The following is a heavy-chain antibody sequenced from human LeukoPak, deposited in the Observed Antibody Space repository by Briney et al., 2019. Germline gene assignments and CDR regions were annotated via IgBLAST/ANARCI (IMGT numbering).Heavy chain of an antibody. CDR1: GGSISSHN. D-gene: IGHD6-13*01. J-gene: IGHJ4*02. CDR2: IYYSGTT. CDR3: ARHDRIIASPLV. Sequence: SETLSLTCTVSGGSISSHNWGWIRQPPGKGLEWIGSIYYSGTTYYNPSLKSRLTISVDTSKNQFSLKLSSVTAVDTAVYYCARHDRIIASPLVWGQGILVTVSS. V-gene: IGHV4-39*01.